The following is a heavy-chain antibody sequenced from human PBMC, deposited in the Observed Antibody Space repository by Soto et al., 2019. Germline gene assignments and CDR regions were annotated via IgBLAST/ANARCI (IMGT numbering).Heavy chain of an antibody. Sequence: EVQLVESGGGLVQPGGSLRLSCAASGFIFSDSWMSWVRQSPGRGLEVVTNINEDGSQQYYVASVKGRFTLSRDNAGQSVYPQMNSLRVEEPALFFCVGGGSAENPRGQGTVVTVSS. CDR3: VGGGSAENP. V-gene: IGHV3-7*03. CDR2: INEDGSQQ. CDR1: GFIFSDSW. D-gene: IGHD3-16*01. J-gene: IGHJ5*02.